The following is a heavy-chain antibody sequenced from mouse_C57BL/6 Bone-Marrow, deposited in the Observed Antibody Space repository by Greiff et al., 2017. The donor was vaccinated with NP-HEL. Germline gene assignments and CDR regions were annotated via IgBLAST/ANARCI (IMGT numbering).Heavy chain of an antibody. J-gene: IGHJ3*01. V-gene: IGHV5-16*01. Sequence: EVQVVESEGGLVQPGSSMKLSCTASGFTFSDYYMAWVRQVPEKGLEWVANINYDGSSTYYLDSLKSRFIISRDNAKNILYLQMSSLKSDDTATYYCARNEYDEGAWFAYWGQGTLVTVSA. CDR1: GFTFSDYY. CDR2: INYDGSST. CDR3: ARNEYDEGAWFAY. D-gene: IGHD2-4*01.